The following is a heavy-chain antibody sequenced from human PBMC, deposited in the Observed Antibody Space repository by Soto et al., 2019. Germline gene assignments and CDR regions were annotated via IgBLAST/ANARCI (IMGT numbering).Heavy chain of an antibody. V-gene: IGHV3-74*01. CDR2: INNDGGAT. D-gene: IGHD4-4*01. CDR3: GTVFDL. J-gene: IGHJ5*02. Sequence: EEQVVESGGGLVQPGGSLRLSCAAYGFIFTGHWMHWVRQGPGKGLDWVSGINNDGGATFYADSVKGRFTISRDNSNNMVYLQMNSLGAEDSAVYYCGTVFDLWGHGTKVTVSS. CDR1: GFIFTGHW.